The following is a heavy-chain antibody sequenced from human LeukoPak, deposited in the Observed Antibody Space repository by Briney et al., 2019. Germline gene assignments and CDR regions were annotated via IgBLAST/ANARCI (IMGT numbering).Heavy chain of an antibody. CDR2: ILYNGSNK. Sequence: GGSLRLSCAASGFTFSSSGMHWVRKAPGKGLEWVAVILYNGSNKYYADSVKGRFTISRDNSKNTLYLQMTSLRVEDTAVYYCARAGGYCSGGSCYRGYSSVDPWGQGTLVTVSS. V-gene: IGHV3-33*01. CDR1: GFTFSSSG. CDR3: ARAGGYCSGGSCYRGYSSVDP. D-gene: IGHD2-15*01. J-gene: IGHJ5*02.